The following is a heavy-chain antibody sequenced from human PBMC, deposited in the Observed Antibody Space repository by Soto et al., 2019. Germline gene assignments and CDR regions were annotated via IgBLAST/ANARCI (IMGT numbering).Heavy chain of an antibody. CDR2: ISWNSGEI. D-gene: IGHD6-19*01. Sequence: PGGSLRSPFAPSGFLFAHSAMHWVRQAPGKALEWVSGISWNSGEIAYAASVKGRFTISRDNPRNSLYLQMNNLRPEDTALYYCAKAASLTAVADHWGHGTLVTVSS. J-gene: IGHJ4*01. V-gene: IGHV3-9*01. CDR3: AKAASLTAVADH. CDR1: GFLFAHSA.